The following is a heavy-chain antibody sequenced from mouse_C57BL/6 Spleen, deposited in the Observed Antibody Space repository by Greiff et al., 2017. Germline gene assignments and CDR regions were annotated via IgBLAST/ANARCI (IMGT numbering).Heavy chain of an antibody. J-gene: IGHJ1*03. V-gene: IGHV14-3*01. D-gene: IGHD1-1*01. CDR1: GFNIKNTY. CDR3: ARSPDYYGSSYVGYFDV. Sequence: EVKLQESVAELVRPGASVKLSCTASGFNIKNTYMHWVKQRPEQGLEWIGRIDPANGNTKYAPKFQGKATITADTSSNTAYLQLSSLTSEDTAIYYCARSPDYYGSSYVGYFDVWGTGTTVTVSS. CDR2: IDPANGNT.